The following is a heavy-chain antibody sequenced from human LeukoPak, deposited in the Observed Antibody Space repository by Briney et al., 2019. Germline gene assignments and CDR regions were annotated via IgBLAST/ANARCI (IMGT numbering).Heavy chain of an antibody. D-gene: IGHD5-24*01. J-gene: IGHJ4*02. CDR3: AKVDGNNNFDY. CDR1: GYTFPSYF. CDR2: INPTGGST. V-gene: IGHV1-46*01. Sequence: ASVKVSCKASGYTFPSYFMHWVRQAPGQGLEWMGIINPTGGSTTYAQKFQGRVTMTRDTSTSTAFMELSGLKSGDTAVYYCAKVDGNNNFDYWGQGTLVTVSS.